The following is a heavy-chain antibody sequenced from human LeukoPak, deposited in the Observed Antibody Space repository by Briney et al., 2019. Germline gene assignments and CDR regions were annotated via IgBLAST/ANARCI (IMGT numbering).Heavy chain of an antibody. J-gene: IGHJ4*02. CDR3: TRLDDY. Sequence: GGSLRLSCAASGFTFSTYGMNWVRQASGKGLEWVGRIRSKANSYATTYVASVKGRFTISRDDSKNTAYLQMNSLKTEDTAVYYCTRLDDYWGQGTLVTVSS. CDR1: GFTFSTYG. CDR2: IRSKANSYAT. V-gene: IGHV3-73*01.